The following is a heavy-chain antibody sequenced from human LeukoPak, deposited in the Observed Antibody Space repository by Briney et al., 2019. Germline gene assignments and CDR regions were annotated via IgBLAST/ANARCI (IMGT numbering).Heavy chain of an antibody. D-gene: IGHD3-22*01. Sequence: SETLSLTCTVSGGSISSSSYYWSWIRQPPGKGLEWIGYIYYSGSTNYNPSLKSRVTISVDTSKNQFSLKLSSVTAADTAVYYCASSSYYYDSSGYYNFDPWGQGTLVTVSS. CDR2: IYYSGST. J-gene: IGHJ5*02. V-gene: IGHV4-61*05. CDR3: ASSSYYYDSSGYYNFDP. CDR1: GGSISSSSYY.